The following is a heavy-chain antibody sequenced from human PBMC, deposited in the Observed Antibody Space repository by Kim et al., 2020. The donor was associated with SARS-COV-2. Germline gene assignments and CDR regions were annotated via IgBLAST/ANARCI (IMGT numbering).Heavy chain of an antibody. D-gene: IGHD4-17*01. CDR2: T. J-gene: IGHJ4*02. V-gene: IGHV4-39*01. Sequence: TYYNPSLKSRVTISEDTTNNHFSRKLSSGTAADTAVYYCHTQRRDGDYDYWGQGTLVTVSS. CDR3: HTQRRDGDYDY.